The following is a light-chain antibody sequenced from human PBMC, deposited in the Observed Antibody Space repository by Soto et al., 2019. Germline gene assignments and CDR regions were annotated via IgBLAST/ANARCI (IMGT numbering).Light chain of an antibody. V-gene: IGLV1-44*01. J-gene: IGLJ1*01. CDR1: SSNIGSLS. CDR2: SDY. Sequence: QSVLTQPPSASGTPGQRVTISCSGSSSNIGSLSVDWYQHLPGTAPKLLIYSDYQRPSGVPDRFSGSKSGTSASLAISGLQSEDDADYYCAACNGPLNGLYVFGTGTKVTVL. CDR3: AACNGPLNGLYV.